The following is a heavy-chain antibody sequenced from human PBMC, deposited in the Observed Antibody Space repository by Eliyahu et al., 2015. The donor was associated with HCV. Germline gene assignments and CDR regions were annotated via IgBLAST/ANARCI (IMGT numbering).Heavy chain of an antibody. CDR1: GFTFSSYA. CDR2: IGGSGGST. J-gene: IGHJ4*02. Sequence: EVQLLESGGGLVQPGGSLRLSCAASGFTFSSYAMSWVRQAPGKGLEWVSAIGGSGGSTYYADSVKGRFTISRDNSKNTLSLQMNSLSAEDTAVYYCARGRGGGPSRLDCWGQGALVTVSS. CDR3: ARGRGGGPSRLDC. D-gene: IGHD3-10*01. V-gene: IGHV3-23*01.